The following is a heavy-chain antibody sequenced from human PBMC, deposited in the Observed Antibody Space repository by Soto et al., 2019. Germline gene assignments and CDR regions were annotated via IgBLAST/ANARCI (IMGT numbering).Heavy chain of an antibody. CDR2: ISGSGGST. D-gene: IGHD2-15*01. CDR3: AKAGARGYCSGGSCYPFDY. J-gene: IGHJ4*02. CDR1: GFTFSSYA. Sequence: GGSLRLSCAASGFTFSSYAMSWVRQAPGKGLEWVSAISGSGGSTYYADSVKGRFTISRDNSKNTLYLQMNSLRAEDTAVYYCAKAGARGYCSGGSCYPFDYWGQGTLVTVSS. V-gene: IGHV3-23*01.